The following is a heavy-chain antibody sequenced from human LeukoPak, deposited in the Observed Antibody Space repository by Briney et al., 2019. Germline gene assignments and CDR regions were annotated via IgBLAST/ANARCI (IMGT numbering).Heavy chain of an antibody. CDR1: GFTFSSCG. D-gene: IGHD1-14*01. CDR2: IGPTGTDR. J-gene: IGHJ4*02. CDR3: ATETIGRHYDY. V-gene: IGHV3-21*01. Sequence: GGSLRLSCAASGFTFSSCGFNWVRQAPGKGLEWVSSIGPTGTDRYYADSVRGRVTISRDNAKNSIYLQMDSLRDEDTAVYYCATETIGRHYDYWGQGTLLTVSS.